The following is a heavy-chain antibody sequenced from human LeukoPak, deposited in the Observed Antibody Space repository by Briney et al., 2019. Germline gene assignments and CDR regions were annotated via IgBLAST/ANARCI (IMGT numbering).Heavy chain of an antibody. CDR1: GYTLTDVS. Sequence: GASVKVSCKVSGYTLTDVSMHWVRQVPGKGLEWMGSFDPEDGETIYTQKFQGRVTMTQDTSTETAYMELSSLRSEDTAMYYCATATVVAASPFWLFDYWGQGTLVTVSS. V-gene: IGHV1-24*01. J-gene: IGHJ4*02. CDR2: FDPEDGET. D-gene: IGHD2-15*01. CDR3: ATATVVAASPFWLFDY.